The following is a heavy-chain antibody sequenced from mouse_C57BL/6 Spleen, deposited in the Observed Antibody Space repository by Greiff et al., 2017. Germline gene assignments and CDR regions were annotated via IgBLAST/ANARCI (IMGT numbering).Heavy chain of an antibody. CDR3: ARHYSNWGYWYFDV. CDR2: IRNKANGYTT. J-gene: IGHJ1*03. V-gene: IGHV7-3*01. CDR1: GFTFTDYY. D-gene: IGHD2-5*01. Sequence: EVMLVESGGGLVQPGGSLSLSCAASGFTFTDYYMSWVRQPPGKALEWLGFIRNKANGYTTEYSASVKGRFTISRDNSQSILYLQMNALRAEDSATYYWARHYSNWGYWYFDVWGTGTTVTVSS.